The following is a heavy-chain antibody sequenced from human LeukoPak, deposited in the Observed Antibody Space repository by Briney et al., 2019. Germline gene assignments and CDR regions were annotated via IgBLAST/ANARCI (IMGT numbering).Heavy chain of an antibody. D-gene: IGHD1-26*01. CDR3: AKGHVGFDI. CDR2: ISYDGNNK. J-gene: IGHJ3*02. V-gene: IGHV3-30*18. Sequence: GRSLRLSCAASGFTFSSYGMHWVRQAPGKGLEWVAVISYDGNNKYYADSVKGRFTISRDNSKNTLYLQMNSLRAEDTAVYYCAKGHVGFDIWGQGTMVTVSS. CDR1: GFTFSSYG.